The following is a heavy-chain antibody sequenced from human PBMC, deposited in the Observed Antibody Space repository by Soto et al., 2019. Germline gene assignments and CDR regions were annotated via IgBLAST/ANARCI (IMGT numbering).Heavy chain of an antibody. J-gene: IGHJ4*02. V-gene: IGHV3-49*03. CDR2: IRSKAYGGTT. Sequence: HPGGSLRLSCTASGFTFGDYAMSWFRQAPGKGLEWVGFIRSKAYGGTTEYAASVKGRFTISRDDPKSIAYLQMNSLKTEDTAVYYCTRDTTDYTSSWYPHYWGQGTLVTVSS. D-gene: IGHD6-13*01. CDR1: GFTFGDYA. CDR3: TRDTTDYTSSWYPHY.